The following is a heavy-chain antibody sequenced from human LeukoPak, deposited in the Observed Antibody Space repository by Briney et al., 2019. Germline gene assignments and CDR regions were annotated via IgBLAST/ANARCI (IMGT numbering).Heavy chain of an antibody. CDR2: ISGSGGST. D-gene: IGHD3-22*01. CDR3: ARDSYYYDSSGYRPVNFDY. J-gene: IGHJ4*02. CDR1: GFTFSSYG. V-gene: IGHV3-23*01. Sequence: GGTLRLSCAASGFTFSSYGMSWVRQAPGKGLEWVSAISGSGGSTYYADSVKGRFTISRDNSKNTLYLQMNSLRAEDTAVYYCARDSYYYDSSGYRPVNFDYWGQGTLVTVSS.